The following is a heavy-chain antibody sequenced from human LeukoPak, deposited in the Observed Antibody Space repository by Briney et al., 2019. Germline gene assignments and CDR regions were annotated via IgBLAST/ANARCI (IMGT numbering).Heavy chain of an antibody. V-gene: IGHV1-2*02. J-gene: IGHJ4*02. CDR2: INPNSGGT. CDR1: GYTFTGYY. D-gene: IGHD3-22*01. CDR3: ARKFSSSGYAHS. Sequence: ASVKVSCKASGYTFTGYYMHWVRQAPGQGLEWMGWINPNSGGTNYAQKVQGRVTMTRDTSISTAYMELSRLRSDDTAVYYCARKFSSSGYAHSWGQATLVTVSS.